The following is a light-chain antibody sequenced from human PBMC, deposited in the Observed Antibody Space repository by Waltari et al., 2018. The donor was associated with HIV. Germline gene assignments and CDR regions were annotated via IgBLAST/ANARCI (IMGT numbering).Light chain of an antibody. CDR2: EVS. CDR1: IGDVGGYDY. CDR3: MSYTGHNRWV. V-gene: IGLV2-8*01. J-gene: IGLJ3*02. Sequence: QSALTQPPSASGSPGQSLTISCTVTIGDVGGYDYVSWYQQHPGKAPKLLIYEVSQRPSGVPARFSGSKSGNTASLTVSGLQAEDEADYHCMSYTGHNRWVFGGGTKLTVL.